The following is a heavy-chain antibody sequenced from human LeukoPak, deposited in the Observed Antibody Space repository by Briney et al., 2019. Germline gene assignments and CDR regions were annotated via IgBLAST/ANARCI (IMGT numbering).Heavy chain of an antibody. CDR3: ARLLTRGTYYYDSSGYYSFDY. CDR1: GFTFSNYA. D-gene: IGHD3-22*01. J-gene: IGHJ4*02. V-gene: IGHV3-23*01. Sequence: GGSLRLSCAASGFTFSNYAMYWVRQAPGKGLEWVSGLTGNGDITYYTDSVKGRFTISRDNAKNSLYLQMNSLRAEDTAVYYCARLLTRGTYYYDSSGYYSFDYWGQGTLVTVSS. CDR2: LTGNGDIT.